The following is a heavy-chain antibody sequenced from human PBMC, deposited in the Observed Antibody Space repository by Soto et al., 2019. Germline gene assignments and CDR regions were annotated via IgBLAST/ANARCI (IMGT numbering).Heavy chain of an antibody. CDR2: ISRSGSTI. J-gene: IGHJ2*01. D-gene: IGHD2-15*01. Sequence: SGGYLRLSCAASGLTFSSYEMNWVRQAPGKGLEWVSYISRSGSTIYYADSVKGRVTISRDNAKNSLYLQMNSLRAEDTAVYYCARDGRIRRPDWYFDLWGRGTLVTVSS. CDR3: ARDGRIRRPDWYFDL. CDR1: GLTFSSYE. V-gene: IGHV3-48*03.